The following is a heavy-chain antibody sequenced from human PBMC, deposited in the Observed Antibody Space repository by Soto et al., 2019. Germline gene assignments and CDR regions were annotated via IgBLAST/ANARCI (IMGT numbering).Heavy chain of an antibody. Sequence: SETLSLTCTVSGGSISSYYWSWIRQPPGKGLEWIGYIYYSGSTNYNPSLKSRVTISVDTSRNQVSLRLISVTAADTAVYYCARGGWYLDFWGRGTLVTVSS. J-gene: IGHJ2*01. CDR2: IYYSGST. CDR3: ARGGWYLDF. CDR1: GGSISSYY. V-gene: IGHV4-59*08. D-gene: IGHD3-16*01.